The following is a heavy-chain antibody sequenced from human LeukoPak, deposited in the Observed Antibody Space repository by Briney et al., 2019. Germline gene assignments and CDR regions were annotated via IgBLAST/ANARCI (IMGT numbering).Heavy chain of an antibody. CDR3: ARGGADGYNLGIIDY. V-gene: IGHV4-4*02. Sequence: SETLSLTCAVSGGSISSTNWWSWVRQPPGKGLEWIGEIYHSGSTNYNPSLKSRVTISVDKSKNQFSLKLNSVTAADTAVYYCARGGADGYNLGIIDYWGQGTLVTVSS. J-gene: IGHJ4*02. CDR2: IYHSGST. D-gene: IGHD5-24*01. CDR1: GGSISSTNW.